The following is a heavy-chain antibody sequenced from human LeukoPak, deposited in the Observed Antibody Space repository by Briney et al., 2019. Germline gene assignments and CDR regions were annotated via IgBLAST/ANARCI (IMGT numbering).Heavy chain of an antibody. CDR1: GYTFTGYY. D-gene: IGHD3-9*01. V-gene: IGHV1-2*02. J-gene: IGHJ4*02. CDR2: INPNSGGT. CDR3: ARDHYDILTSYYFDY. Sequence: ASVKVSCKASGYTFTGYYMHWVRQAPGQGLEWMGWINPNSGGTNYAQKFQGRVTMTRDTSISTAYMELSRLRSDDTAVYYCARDHYDILTSYYFDYWGQGTLVTVSS.